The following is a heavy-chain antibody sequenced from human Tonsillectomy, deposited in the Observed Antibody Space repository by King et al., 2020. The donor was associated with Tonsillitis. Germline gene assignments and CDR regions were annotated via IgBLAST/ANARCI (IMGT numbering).Heavy chain of an antibody. D-gene: IGHD2/OR15-2a*01. CDR1: GFTFSSYA. Sequence: VQLVESGGGLVQPGGSLRLSCAASGFTFSSYAMSWVRQAPGKGLEWVPGISGSGGSTYYADSVKGRFTISRDNSKNTLYLQMNSLRSEDTAVYYCAKPREYPSYYFDYWGQGTLVTVSS. V-gene: IGHV3-23*04. CDR3: AKPREYPSYYFDY. J-gene: IGHJ4*02. CDR2: ISGSGGST.